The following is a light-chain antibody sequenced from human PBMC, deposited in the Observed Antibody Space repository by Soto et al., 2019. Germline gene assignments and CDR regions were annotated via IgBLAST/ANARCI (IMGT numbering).Light chain of an antibody. CDR1: HYINTR. CDR3: HQGQSCPRT. Sequence: EIVFTQAPATLSSFPGDRVTLSCRASHYINTRLAWHQHRPGQAPRLLIYQTSIRAAGIPASFSASSSGTDCNLPISDAQRVDFALYVVHQGQSCPRTFGQGTKVDI. V-gene: IGKV3-11*01. J-gene: IGKJ1*01. CDR2: QTS.